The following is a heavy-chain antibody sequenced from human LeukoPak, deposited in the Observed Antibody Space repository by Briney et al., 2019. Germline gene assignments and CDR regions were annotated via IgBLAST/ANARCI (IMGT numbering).Heavy chain of an antibody. CDR2: IKQDGSEK. D-gene: IGHD6-13*01. CDR1: GFTFSSYW. CDR3: ARDVVGVAAAGGLN. V-gene: IGHV3-7*01. J-gene: IGHJ4*02. Sequence: PGGSLRLSCAASGFTFSSYWMSWVRQAPGKGLEWVANIKQDGSEKYYVDSVKGRFTISRDNAKNSLYLQMNSLRAEDTAVYYCARDVVGVAAAGGLNWGQGTLVTVSS.